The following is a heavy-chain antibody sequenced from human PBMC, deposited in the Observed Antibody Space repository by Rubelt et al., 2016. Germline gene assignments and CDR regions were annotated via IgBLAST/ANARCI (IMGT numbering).Heavy chain of an antibody. D-gene: IGHD2-8*01. CDR3: AGAERIRLLMVYAPAFDY. CDR2: INAGNGNP. Sequence: QVQLVQSGAEVKKPGASVKVSCKASGYTFTSYAMHWVRQAPGQRLEWMGWINAGNGNPKYSQKFQGRSTITGDTSASRAYMGLGSLSSEDTAVSYCAGAERIRLLMVYAPAFDYWGQGTLVTVSS. J-gene: IGHJ4*02. CDR1: GYTFTSYA. V-gene: IGHV1-3*01.